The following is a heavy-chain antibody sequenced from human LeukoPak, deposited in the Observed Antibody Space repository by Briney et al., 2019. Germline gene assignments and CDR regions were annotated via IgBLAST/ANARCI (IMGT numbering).Heavy chain of an antibody. J-gene: IGHJ5*02. V-gene: IGHV4-31*03. Sequence: SETLPLTCTVSGGSISSGGYYWSWIRQHPGKGLEWIGYIYYSGSTYYNPSLKSRVTISVDTSKNQFSLKLNSVTATDTAMYYCARLVTGATNWFDPWGQGTLVTVSS. CDR2: IYYSGST. CDR1: GGSISSGGYY. CDR3: ARLVTGATNWFDP. D-gene: IGHD1-20*01.